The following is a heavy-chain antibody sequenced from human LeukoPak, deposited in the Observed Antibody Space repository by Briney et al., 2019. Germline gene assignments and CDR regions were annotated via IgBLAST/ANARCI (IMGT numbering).Heavy chain of an antibody. CDR1: GYSITSGYY. Sequence: SETLSLTCIVSGYSITSGYYWGWIRQSPGKGLEWIGSVYHTGNTYYNPSLKSRVTISVDTSKNHFSLKLSSVTAADTAVYYCARVGYGDYIRYWGQGTLVTVSS. J-gene: IGHJ4*02. D-gene: IGHD4-17*01. CDR3: ARVGYGDYIRY. CDR2: VYHTGNT. V-gene: IGHV4-38-2*02.